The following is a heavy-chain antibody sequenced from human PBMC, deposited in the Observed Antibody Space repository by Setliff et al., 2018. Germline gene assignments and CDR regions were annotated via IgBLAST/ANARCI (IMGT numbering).Heavy chain of an antibody. D-gene: IGHD3-16*01. CDR1: GGSISPYF. J-gene: IGHJ5*02. CDR2: IYHNGNT. Sequence: PSETLSLTCTVSGGSISPYFWSWIRQPPGKGLEWIGYIYHNGNTNFNPSLKTRLTMSVDTSKNQFALNLRSVTAADTAVYYCARDYQGGWFDPWGPGTLVTVSS. CDR3: ARDYQGGWFDP. V-gene: IGHV4-59*01.